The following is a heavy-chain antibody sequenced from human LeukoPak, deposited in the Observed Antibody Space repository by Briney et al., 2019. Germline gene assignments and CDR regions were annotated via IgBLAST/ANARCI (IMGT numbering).Heavy chain of an antibody. CDR3: ARRTYFDL. CDR2: IYYSGST. J-gene: IGHJ2*01. CDR1: GGSISNYY. Sequence: SETLSLTCTVPGGSISNYYWSWVRQPPGKGLEWIGYIYYSGSTTYNPSLKSRVTMSVDTSKNQFSLKLSSVTAADTAVYYCARRTYFDLWGRGTLVTVSS. V-gene: IGHV4-59*08.